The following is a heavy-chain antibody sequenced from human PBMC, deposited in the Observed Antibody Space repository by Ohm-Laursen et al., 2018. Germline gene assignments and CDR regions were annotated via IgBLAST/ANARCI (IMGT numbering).Heavy chain of an antibody. V-gene: IGHV3-30*18. J-gene: IGHJ4*02. CDR1: GFAFSTSG. Sequence: SLRLSCTASGFAFSTSGMHWVRQAPGKGLEWVAVISYDGSNKYYADSVKGRFTISRDNSKNTLFLQMNSLRVEDTAVYYCAKDACSGYYCSDYRGQGTLVTVSS. CDR2: ISYDGSNK. D-gene: IGHD3-22*01. CDR3: AKDACSGYYCSDY.